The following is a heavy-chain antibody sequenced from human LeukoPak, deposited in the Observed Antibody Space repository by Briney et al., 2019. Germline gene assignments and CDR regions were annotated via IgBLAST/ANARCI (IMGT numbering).Heavy chain of an antibody. CDR3: ARSTAGFDY. Sequence: SGGSLRLSCAASGFTFSSYWMSWVRQAPGKGLEWVASIKQDGSETYYVDSVKGRFTISRDNAKNSLYLQMNSLRAEDTAVYYCARSTAGFDYWGRGTLVTVSP. J-gene: IGHJ4*02. CDR1: GFTFSSYW. D-gene: IGHD6-19*01. CDR2: IKQDGSET. V-gene: IGHV3-7*01.